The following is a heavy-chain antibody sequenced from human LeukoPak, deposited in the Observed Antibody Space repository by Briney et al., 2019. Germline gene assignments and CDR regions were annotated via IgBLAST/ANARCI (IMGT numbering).Heavy chain of an antibody. Sequence: PSETLSLTCTVSGGSVSSGSDYWSWIRQPAGKGLEWIGRIYTNGNTNSNPSLKSRVTISVDRSKNQFSLKLSSVTAADTAVYYCARAKEWGYCTNGVCQKTNARSNWFDPWGQGTLVTVSS. V-gene: IGHV4-61*02. D-gene: IGHD2-8*01. CDR1: GGSVSSGSDY. CDR2: IYTNGNT. J-gene: IGHJ5*02. CDR3: ARAKEWGYCTNGVCQKTNARSNWFDP.